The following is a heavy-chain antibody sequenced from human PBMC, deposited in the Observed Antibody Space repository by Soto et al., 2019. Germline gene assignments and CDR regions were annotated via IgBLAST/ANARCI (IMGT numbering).Heavy chain of an antibody. D-gene: IGHD2-21*02. V-gene: IGHV4-4*02. CDR1: GDSISSTHW. J-gene: IGHJ4*02. CDR2: IFHSGRT. CDR3: ARVDSGVTAYFVS. Sequence: PSETLSLTCDVSGDSISSTHWWSWVRQPPGMGLEWIGEIFHSGRTYYNPSLKSRVTISADMSKNQFSLRLTSVTAADTAVYYCARVDSGVTAYFVSWGQGILVTVYS.